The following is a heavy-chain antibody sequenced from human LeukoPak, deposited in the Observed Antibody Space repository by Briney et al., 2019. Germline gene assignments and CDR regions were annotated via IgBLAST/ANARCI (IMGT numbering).Heavy chain of an antibody. CDR1: DDSISTYY. Sequence: SETLSLTCTVSDDSISTYYWSWIRQPPGKGLEWIGYIYYSGSTNCNPSLKSRVTISVDTSKNQFSLKLGSVTAADTAVYYCAGGWIQPGAFDIWGQGTMVTVSS. V-gene: IGHV4-59*01. D-gene: IGHD5-18*01. CDR3: AGGWIQPGAFDI. CDR2: IYYSGST. J-gene: IGHJ3*02.